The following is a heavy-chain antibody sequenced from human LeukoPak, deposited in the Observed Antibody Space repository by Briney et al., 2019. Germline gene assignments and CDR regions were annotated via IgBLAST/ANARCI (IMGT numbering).Heavy chain of an antibody. D-gene: IGHD5-24*01. CDR3: ARDGYNPDY. CDR2: IYTSGST. Sequence: SETLSLTCTVSGGSISSGSYYWSWIRQPAGKGLEWIGRIYTSGSTNYNPSLKSRVTMSVDTSKNQFSLKLSSVTAADTAVYYCARDGYNPDYWGQGTLVTVSS. CDR1: GGSISSGSYY. V-gene: IGHV4-61*02. J-gene: IGHJ4*02.